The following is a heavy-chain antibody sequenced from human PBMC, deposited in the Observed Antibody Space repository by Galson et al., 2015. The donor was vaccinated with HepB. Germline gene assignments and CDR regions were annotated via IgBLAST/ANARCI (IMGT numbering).Heavy chain of an antibody. D-gene: IGHD2-2*01. CDR3: ARTVLVPAASRRFDP. J-gene: IGHJ5*02. CDR1: GDSISSGGYS. V-gene: IGHV4-30-2*01. Sequence: QVQLQESGPGLVKPSETLSLTCAVSGDSISSGGYSWSWIRQPPGKGLEWIGYIYHTGSTYYNPSPKGRVTLSVDKSRNQLSLKLISVTAADTAVYYCARTVLVPAASRRFDPWGQGTLVTVSS. CDR2: IYHTGST.